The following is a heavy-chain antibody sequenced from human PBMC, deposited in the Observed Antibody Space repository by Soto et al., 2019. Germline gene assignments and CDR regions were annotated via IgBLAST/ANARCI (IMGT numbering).Heavy chain of an antibody. D-gene: IGHD2-2*01. CDR3: ASRSTSSFNYYYYYGMDV. CDR2: IDPSDSYT. J-gene: IGHJ6*02. CDR1: GYSFTSYW. Sequence: ESLKISCKGSGYSFTSYWISWVRQMPGKGLEWMGRIDPSDSYTNYSPSFQGHVTISADKSISTAYLQWSSLKASDTAMYYCASRSTSSFNYYYYYGMDVWGQGTTVTVSS. V-gene: IGHV5-10-1*01.